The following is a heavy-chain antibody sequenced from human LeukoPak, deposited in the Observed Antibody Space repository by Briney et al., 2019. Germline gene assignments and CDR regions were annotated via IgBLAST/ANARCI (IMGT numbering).Heavy chain of an antibody. D-gene: IGHD5-18*01. J-gene: IGHJ5*02. CDR1: GGSISSGSYY. V-gene: IGHV4-61*02. Sequence: SETLSLTCTVSGGSISSGSYYWSWIRQPAGKGLEWIGRIYTSGSTNYNPSLESRVTISVDTSKNQSSLKLASVTAADTAIYYCAKGAGGFSYYNWFDPWGQGTLVTVSS. CDR3: AKGAGGFSYYNWFDP. CDR2: IYTSGST.